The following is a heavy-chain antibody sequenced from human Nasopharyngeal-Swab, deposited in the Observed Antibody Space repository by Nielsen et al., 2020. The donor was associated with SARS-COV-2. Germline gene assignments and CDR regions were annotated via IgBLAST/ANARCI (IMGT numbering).Heavy chain of an antibody. CDR3: AKDPYYDFWSGYYFDY. D-gene: IGHD3-3*01. CDR2: ISGSGGST. J-gene: IGHJ4*02. Sequence: WIRQPPGKGLEWVSAISGSGGSTYYADSVKGRFTISGDNSKNTLYLQMNSLRAEDTAVYYCAKDPYYDFWSGYYFDYWGQGTLVTVSS. V-gene: IGHV3-23*01.